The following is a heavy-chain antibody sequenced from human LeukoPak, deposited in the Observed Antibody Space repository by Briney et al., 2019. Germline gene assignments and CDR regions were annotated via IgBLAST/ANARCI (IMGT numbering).Heavy chain of an antibody. CDR1: GFTVSTNY. CDR2: IRYDGSNK. V-gene: IGHV3-30*02. D-gene: IGHD5-18*01. Sequence: GGSLRLSCAASGFTVSTNYMSWVRQAPGKGLEWVAFIRYDGSNKYYADSVKGRFTISRDNSKNTLYLQMNSLRAEDTAVYYCAKDRHSYGYYWGQGTLVTVSS. J-gene: IGHJ4*02. CDR3: AKDRHSYGYY.